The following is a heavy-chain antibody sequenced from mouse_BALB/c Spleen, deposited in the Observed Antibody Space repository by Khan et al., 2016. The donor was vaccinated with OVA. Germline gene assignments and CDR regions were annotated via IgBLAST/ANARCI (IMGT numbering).Heavy chain of an antibody. J-gene: IGHJ3*01. CDR3: TIGGWGTRFAY. D-gene: IGHD1-1*02. V-gene: IGHV1S137*01. CDR1: GYTFTDFT. Sequence: QVQLQQPGTELVRPGVSVKISCKGSGYTFTDFTMHWVRQSHAMSLEWIGVISTYYGHATYNQEFKDKATLTVDKSSSTAYMELARLTSEDSAIYYGTIGGWGTRFAYWGQGTLVTVSA. CDR2: ISTYYGHA.